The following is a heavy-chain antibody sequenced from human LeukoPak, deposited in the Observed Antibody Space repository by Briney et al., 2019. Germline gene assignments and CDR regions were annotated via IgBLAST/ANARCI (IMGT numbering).Heavy chain of an antibody. CDR3: ARDGYGSGSYLWWFDP. J-gene: IGHJ5*02. V-gene: IGHV1-18*04. CDR2: IRAYNGNT. CDR1: GYPFTSYG. D-gene: IGHD3-10*01. Sequence: ASVKVFCKASGYPFTSYGISWVGQAPGQGLEWMGWIRAYNGNTNYAQKLQGRVTMTTDTSTSTDYMELRSLRSDDTAVYYCARDGYGSGSYLWWFDPWGQGTLVTVSS.